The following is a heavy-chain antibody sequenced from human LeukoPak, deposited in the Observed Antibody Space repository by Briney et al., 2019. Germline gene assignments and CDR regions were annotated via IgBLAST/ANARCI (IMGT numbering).Heavy chain of an antibody. Sequence: GGSLRLSCAASGFTFSSYAMSWVRQAPGKGLEWVSAISGSGGSTYYADSVKGRFTISRDNSKNTLYLQMNSLRAEDTAVYYCAKDYAYYYDSSGYYDGYYFDCWGQGTLVTVSS. CDR1: GFTFSSYA. CDR2: ISGSGGST. J-gene: IGHJ4*02. D-gene: IGHD3-22*01. V-gene: IGHV3-23*01. CDR3: AKDYAYYYDSSGYYDGYYFDC.